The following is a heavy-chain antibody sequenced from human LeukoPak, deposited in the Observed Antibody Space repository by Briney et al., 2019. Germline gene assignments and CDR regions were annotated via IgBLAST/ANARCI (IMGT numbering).Heavy chain of an antibody. V-gene: IGHV1-18*01. CDR3: ARDCSSTSCYSH. Sequence: WASAKVSCKASGYTFTSYGISWVRQAPGQGLEWMGWISAYNGNTNYAQKLQGRVTMTTDTSTSTAYMELRSLRSDDTAVYYCARDCSSTSCYSHWGQGTLVTVSS. J-gene: IGHJ1*01. D-gene: IGHD2-2*01. CDR2: ISAYNGNT. CDR1: GYTFTSYG.